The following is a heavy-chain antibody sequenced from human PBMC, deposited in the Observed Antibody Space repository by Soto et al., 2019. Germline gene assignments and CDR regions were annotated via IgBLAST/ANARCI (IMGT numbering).Heavy chain of an antibody. CDR3: ARWDIVVVPAAFDY. CDR2: ISKSDYT. D-gene: IGHD2-2*01. CDR1: GFAFNNSG. V-gene: IGHV3-21*01. Sequence: GGSLILSCKVSGFAFNNSGINWVRQAPGKGLERVSSISKSDYTYYSDSVTGRFTISRDNSKNTLYLQMNSLRAEDTAVYYCARWDIVVVPAAFDYWGQGTLVTVSS. J-gene: IGHJ4*02.